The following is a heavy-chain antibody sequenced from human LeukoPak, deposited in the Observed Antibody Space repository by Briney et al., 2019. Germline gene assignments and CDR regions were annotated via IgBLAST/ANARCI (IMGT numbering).Heavy chain of an antibody. D-gene: IGHD1-26*01. Sequence: PSETLSLTCTVSGDSIRNYYWSWIRQPAGKGLEWIGRISTNGDTNYNPSLNSRVTMSIDESRNQFSLKLNSVTAADTAVYYCAFLEVGTTKVFDYWGQGLVVTVSS. V-gene: IGHV4-4*07. CDR1: GDSIRNYY. CDR2: ISTNGDT. J-gene: IGHJ4*01. CDR3: AFLEVGTTKVFDY.